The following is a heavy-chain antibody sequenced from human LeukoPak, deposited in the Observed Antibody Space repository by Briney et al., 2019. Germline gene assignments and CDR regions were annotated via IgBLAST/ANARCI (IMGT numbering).Heavy chain of an antibody. CDR2: GIKDGGER. V-gene: IGHV3-7*01. CDR3: DRGTHEYVAWGDY. J-gene: IGHJ4*02. D-gene: IGHD3-16*01. Sequence: GGSLRLSCAASGFTLSDYYMSWIRQAPGKGLEWVANGIKDGGERDNGDSEKCRVTISRAKDKNTLYLEMESLRVDDTAMDFCDRGTHEYVAWGDYWGQGTLVTVSS. CDR1: GFTLSDYY.